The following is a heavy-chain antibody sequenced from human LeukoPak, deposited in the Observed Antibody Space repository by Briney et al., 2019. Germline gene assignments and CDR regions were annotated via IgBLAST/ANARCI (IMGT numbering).Heavy chain of an antibody. CDR3: ARDQGTVTTPSSYYYYYMDV. CDR1: GYTFTGYY. J-gene: IGHJ6*03. V-gene: IGHV1-2*02. Sequence: ASVKVSCKASGYTFTGYYTHWVRQAPGQGLEWMGWINPNSGGTNYAQKFQGRVTMTRDTSISTAYMELSRLRSDDTAVYYCARDQGTVTTPSSYYYYYMDVWGKGTTVTVSS. CDR2: INPNSGGT. D-gene: IGHD4-17*01.